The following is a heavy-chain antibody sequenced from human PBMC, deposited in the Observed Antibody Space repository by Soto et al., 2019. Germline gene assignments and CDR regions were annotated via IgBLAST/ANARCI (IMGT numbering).Heavy chain of an antibody. CDR3: ARGSGWYPYSYYYGMDV. V-gene: IGHV4-34*01. Sequence: PSETLSLTCAVYGGSFSGYYWSWIRQPPGKGLEWIGEINHSGSTNYNPSLKSRVTISVDTSKNQFSLKLSSVTAADTAVYYCARGSGWYPYSYYYGMDVRGQGTTVTVSS. D-gene: IGHD6-19*01. CDR1: GGSFSGYY. J-gene: IGHJ6*02. CDR2: INHSGST.